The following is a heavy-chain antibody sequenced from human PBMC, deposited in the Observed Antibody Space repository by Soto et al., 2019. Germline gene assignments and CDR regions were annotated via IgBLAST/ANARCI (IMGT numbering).Heavy chain of an antibody. J-gene: IGHJ6*04. Sequence: ASVKVSCKASGYTFTSYGISWVRQAPGQGLEWMGWISAYNGNTNYAQKLQGRVTMTTDTSTSTAYMELRSLRSDDTAVYYCARHGTTDVKDYCYYAMDVWGKGTRVT. D-gene: IGHD3-16*01. V-gene: IGHV1-18*01. CDR2: ISAYNGNT. CDR3: ARHGTTDVKDYCYYAMDV. CDR1: GYTFTSYG.